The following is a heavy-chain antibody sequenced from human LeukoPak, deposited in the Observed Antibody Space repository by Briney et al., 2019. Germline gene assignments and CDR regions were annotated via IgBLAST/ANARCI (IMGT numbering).Heavy chain of an antibody. CDR2: MNPNSGNT. V-gene: IGHV1-8*03. D-gene: IGHD6-25*01. CDR3: ARELGRTTYSSGLSYYYYYMDV. CDR1: GYTFTSYD. Sequence: ASVKVSCKASGYTFTSYDINWVRQATGQGLEWMGWMNPNSGNTGYAQKFQGRVTITRNTSISTAYMELSSLRSEDTAVYYCARELGRTTYSSGLSYYYYYMDVWGKGTTVTVSS. J-gene: IGHJ6*03.